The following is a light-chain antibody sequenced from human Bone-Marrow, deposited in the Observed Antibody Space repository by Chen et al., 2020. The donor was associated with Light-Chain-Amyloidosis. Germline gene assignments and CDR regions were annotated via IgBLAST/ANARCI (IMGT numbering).Light chain of an antibody. CDR2: DDS. CDR3: QVWDRSSDRPV. CDR1: NIGSTS. V-gene: IGLV3-21*02. Sequence: SYVLTQPSSVSVAPGQTATIACGGNNIGSTSVHWYQQTPGQAPLLVVYDDSDRPSGIPERFSGSNSGNTATLTISGTQAMDEADYYCQVWDRSSDRPVFGGGTKLTVL. J-gene: IGLJ3*02.